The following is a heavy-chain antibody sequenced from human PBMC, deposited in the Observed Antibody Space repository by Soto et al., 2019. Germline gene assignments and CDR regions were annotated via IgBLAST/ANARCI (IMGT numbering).Heavy chain of an antibody. CDR3: ARDIVVVVAARLFDY. D-gene: IGHD2-15*01. CDR1: GFTFSSYS. CDR2: ISSSSSYI. J-gene: IGHJ4*02. V-gene: IGHV3-21*01. Sequence: GGSLRLSCAASGFTFSSYSMNWVRQAPGKGLEWVSSISSSSSYIYYADSVKGRFTISRDNAKNSLYLQMNSLRAEDTAVYYCARDIVVVVAARLFDYWGQGTLVTVSS.